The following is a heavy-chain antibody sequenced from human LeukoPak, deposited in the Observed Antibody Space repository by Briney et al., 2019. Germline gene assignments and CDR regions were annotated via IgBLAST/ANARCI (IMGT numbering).Heavy chain of an antibody. J-gene: IGHJ4*02. CDR1: GFTFSNYE. D-gene: IGHD4-17*01. CDR2: ISSSNSSI. Sequence: TGGSLRLSCAASGFTFSNYEMNWVRQTPGKGLEWVSYISSSNSSIYYADSVKGRFTISRDNAKSSLYLQMNSLRAEDTAVYYCARGRGDYGWDYFDYWGQGTLVTVSS. CDR3: ARGRGDYGWDYFDY. V-gene: IGHV3-48*03.